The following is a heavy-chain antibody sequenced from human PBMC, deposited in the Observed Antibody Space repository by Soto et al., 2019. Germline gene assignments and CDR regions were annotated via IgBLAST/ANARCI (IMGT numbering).Heavy chain of an antibody. J-gene: IGHJ6*03. CDR1: GFTFDDYA. CDR3: AKDLDAYLANYMDV. D-gene: IGHD5-12*01. Sequence: DVQLVESGGGLVQPGRSLRLSCAASGFTFDDYAMHWVRQAPGKGLEWVSGISWNSGSIGYADSVKGRFTISRDNAKNSLYLQMNSLRAEDTALYYCAKDLDAYLANYMDVWGKGTSVTVSS. V-gene: IGHV3-9*01. CDR2: ISWNSGSI.